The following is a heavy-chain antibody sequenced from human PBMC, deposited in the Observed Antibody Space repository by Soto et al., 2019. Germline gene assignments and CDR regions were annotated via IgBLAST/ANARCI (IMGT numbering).Heavy chain of an antibody. V-gene: IGHV1-18*04. Sequence: GASVKVSCKASGYTFTSYGISWVRQAPGQGLEWMGWSSAYNGNTNYAQKLQGRVTMTTDTSTSTAYMELRSLRSDDTAVYYCARVIAAAGTYYGMDVWGQGTTVTVSS. CDR1: GYTFTSYG. J-gene: IGHJ6*02. CDR3: ARVIAAAGTYYGMDV. CDR2: SSAYNGNT. D-gene: IGHD6-13*01.